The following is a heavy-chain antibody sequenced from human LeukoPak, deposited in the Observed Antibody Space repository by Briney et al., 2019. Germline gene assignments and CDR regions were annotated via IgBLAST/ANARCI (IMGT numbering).Heavy chain of an antibody. D-gene: IGHD6-25*01. CDR3: AGESAPVHAFDI. CDR1: GFTFSSYA. V-gene: IGHV3-30-3*01. Sequence: GGSLRLSCAASGFTFSSYAMHWVRQAPGKGLEWVAVISYDGSNKYYADSVKGRFTISRDNSKNTLYLQMNSLRAEDTAVYYCAGESAPVHAFDIWGQGTMVTVSS. J-gene: IGHJ3*02. CDR2: ISYDGSNK.